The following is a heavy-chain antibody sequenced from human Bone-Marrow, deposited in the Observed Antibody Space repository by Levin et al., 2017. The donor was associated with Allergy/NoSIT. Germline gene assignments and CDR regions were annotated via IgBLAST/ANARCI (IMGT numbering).Heavy chain of an antibody. Sequence: GGSLRLSCKSSGYTFTDYFLHWVRQAPGQGLEWMGWINPKSGGTNYAHNFRGRVTLTRDTSMTTVYMDLSRLRSDDTALFYCARAMPGSGTPPNFDSWGQGTLVAVSS. CDR1: GYTFTDYF. D-gene: IGHD3-10*01. J-gene: IGHJ4*02. CDR3: ARAMPGSGTPPNFDS. V-gene: IGHV1-2*02. CDR2: INPKSGGT.